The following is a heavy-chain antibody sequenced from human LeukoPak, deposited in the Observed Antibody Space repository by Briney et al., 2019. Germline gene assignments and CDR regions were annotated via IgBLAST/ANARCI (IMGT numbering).Heavy chain of an antibody. D-gene: IGHD2-15*01. Sequence: ASVKVSCEASGYTFTSYYMHWLRQAPGQGLEWMGIINPNSGITNYAQKFQARVSMTRDTSTSTVYMELTILRSEDTAVYYCARGGGGLDYWGQGTLVTVSS. CDR2: INPNSGIT. CDR3: ARGGGGLDY. CDR1: GYTFTSYY. V-gene: IGHV1-46*01. J-gene: IGHJ4*02.